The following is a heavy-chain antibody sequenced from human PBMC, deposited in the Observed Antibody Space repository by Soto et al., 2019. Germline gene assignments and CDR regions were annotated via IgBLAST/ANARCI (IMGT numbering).Heavy chain of an antibody. CDR3: AKPYYYDSSGYYYPIDY. V-gene: IGHV3-23*01. CDR2: ISGSGGST. CDR1: GFTFSSYA. Sequence: SLRLSCAASGFTFSSYAMSWVRQAPGKGLEWVSAISGSGGSTYYADSVKGRFTISRDNSKNTLYLQMNSLRAEDTAVYYCAKPYYYDSSGYYYPIDYWGQGTLVTVSS. J-gene: IGHJ4*02. D-gene: IGHD3-22*01.